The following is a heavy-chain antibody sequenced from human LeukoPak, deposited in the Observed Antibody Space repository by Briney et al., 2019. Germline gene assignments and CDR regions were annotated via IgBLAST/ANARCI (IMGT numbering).Heavy chain of an antibody. CDR3: ASGVNSGIAAAGTVDY. V-gene: IGHV3-11*01. CDR2: ISSSGSTI. J-gene: IGHJ4*02. D-gene: IGHD6-13*01. Sequence: PGGSLRLSCAASGFTFSDYYMSWIRQAPGKGLEWVSYISSSGSTIYYADSVKGRFTISRDNAKNSLYLRMNSLRAEDTAVYYCASGVNSGIAAAGTVDYWGQGTLVTVSS. CDR1: GFTFSDYY.